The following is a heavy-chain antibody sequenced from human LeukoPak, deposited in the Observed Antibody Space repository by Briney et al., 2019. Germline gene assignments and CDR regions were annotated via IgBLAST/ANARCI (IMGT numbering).Heavy chain of an antibody. D-gene: IGHD2-21*02. V-gene: IGHV4-59*08. CDR2: VYYSGTI. CDR1: GGAIDNYY. Sequence: SETLSLTCTVSGGAIDNYYWSWIRQPPGKGLEWIAYVYYSGTINYSPSLESRVTISVDTSKNQFSLRLTSVAAADTAVYYCARHGTAAGPFQLWGQGTLVTVSS. J-gene: IGHJ1*01. CDR3: ARHGTAAGPFQL.